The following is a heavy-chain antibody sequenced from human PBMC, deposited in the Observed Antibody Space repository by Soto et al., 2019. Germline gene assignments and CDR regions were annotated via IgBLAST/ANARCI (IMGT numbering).Heavy chain of an antibody. J-gene: IGHJ3*02. CDR3: ARNYGLGAFDI. CDR2: IYYSGST. D-gene: IGHD3-10*01. CDR1: GGSISSGGYS. V-gene: IGHV4-61*08. Sequence: SETLSLTCAVSGGSISSGGYSWSWIRQPPGKGLEWIGYIYYSGSTNYNPSLKSRVTISVDTSKNQFSLKLSSVTAADTAVYYCARNYGLGAFDIWGQGTMVTVSS.